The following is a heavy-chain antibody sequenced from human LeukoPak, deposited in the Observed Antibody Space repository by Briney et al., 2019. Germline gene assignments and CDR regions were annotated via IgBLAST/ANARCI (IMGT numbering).Heavy chain of an antibody. Sequence: SETLSLTCTVSGGSISSSSYYWGWIRQPPGKGLEWIGSIYYSGSTYYNPSLKSRVTISVDTSKNQFSLKLSSVTAADTAVYYCARGDGDYGGDYWGQGTLATVSS. CDR2: IYYSGST. V-gene: IGHV4-39*01. CDR1: GGSISSSSYY. J-gene: IGHJ4*02. CDR3: ARGDGDYGGDY. D-gene: IGHD4-17*01.